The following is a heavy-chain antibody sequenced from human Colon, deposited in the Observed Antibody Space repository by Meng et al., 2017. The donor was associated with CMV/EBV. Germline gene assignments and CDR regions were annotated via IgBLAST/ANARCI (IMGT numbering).Heavy chain of an antibody. CDR2: ISNSGSTI. CDR1: GFTFSSYE. V-gene: IGHV3-48*03. D-gene: IGHD2-2*01. J-gene: IGHJ4*02. CDR3: ATSPRHIVVGWTDY. Sequence: GGSLRLSCAASGFTFSSYEMNWVRQAPGKGLEWVSYISNSGSTIYYADSVKGRFTISTDNAKNSLSLQMNSLRVEDTAVYYCATSPRHIVVGWTDYWGQGTLVTVSS.